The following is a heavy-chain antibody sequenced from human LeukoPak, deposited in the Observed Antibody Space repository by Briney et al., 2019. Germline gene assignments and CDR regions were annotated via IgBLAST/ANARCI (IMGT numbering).Heavy chain of an antibody. CDR1: GFTFSRDW. V-gene: IGHV3-74*01. J-gene: IGHJ4*02. D-gene: IGHD7-27*01. CDR3: VRALMGTSDH. Sequence: GSLRLSCAASGFTFSRDWMHWVRQGPGKGLVWVSRMNSDGSTTNYADSVKGRFTISRDNAKNTLYLQMNSLRAEDTAVYYCVRALMGTSDHWGQGSLVTVSS. CDR2: MNSDGSTT.